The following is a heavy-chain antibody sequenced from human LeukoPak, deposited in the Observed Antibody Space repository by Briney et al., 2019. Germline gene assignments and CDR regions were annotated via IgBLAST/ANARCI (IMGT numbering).Heavy chain of an antibody. Sequence: SETLSLTCTVSGGSISSYYWSWIRQPPGKGLEWIGYIYYSGSTNYNPSLKSRVTISVDTSKNQFSLKLSSVTAADTAVYYCARDRAVEMATIQEGFDIWGQGTMVAVSS. CDR2: IYYSGST. J-gene: IGHJ3*02. D-gene: IGHD5-24*01. V-gene: IGHV4-59*01. CDR3: ARDRAVEMATIQEGFDI. CDR1: GGSISSYY.